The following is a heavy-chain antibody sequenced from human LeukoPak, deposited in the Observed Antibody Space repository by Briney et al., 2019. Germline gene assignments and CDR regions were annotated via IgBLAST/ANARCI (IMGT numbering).Heavy chain of an antibody. CDR3: ARDWSQGPFGY. J-gene: IGHJ4*02. Sequence: GGSLRLSCAASGFTFSSYSMNWVRQAPGKGLEWVSSISSSSSYIYYADSVKGRFTISRGNAKNSLYLQMNSLRAEDTAVYYCARDWSQGPFGYWGQGTLVTVSS. CDR2: ISSSSSYI. V-gene: IGHV3-21*01. D-gene: IGHD3-3*01. CDR1: GFTFSSYS.